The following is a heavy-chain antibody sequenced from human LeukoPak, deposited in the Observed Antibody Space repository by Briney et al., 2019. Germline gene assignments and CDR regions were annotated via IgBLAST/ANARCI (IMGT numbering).Heavy chain of an antibody. V-gene: IGHV4-59*01. Sequence: SETLSLTCTVSGGSTSSYYWSWIRQPPGKGLEWIGYIYYSGSTNYNPSLKSRVTISVDTSKNQFSLKLSSVTAADTAVYYCASYCSGGSCYYFDYWGQGTLVTVSS. CDR1: GGSTSSYY. D-gene: IGHD2-15*01. J-gene: IGHJ4*02. CDR2: IYYSGST. CDR3: ASYCSGGSCYYFDY.